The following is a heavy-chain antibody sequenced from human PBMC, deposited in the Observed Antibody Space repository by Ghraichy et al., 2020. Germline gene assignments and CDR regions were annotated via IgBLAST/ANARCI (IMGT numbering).Heavy chain of an antibody. CDR1: GFTLSNYW. J-gene: IGHJ4*02. CDR2: INSDGSTT. Sequence: GGSLRLSCAASGFTLSNYWMHWVRHAPGKGLVWVSHINSDGSTTDYADSVKGRFTISRDNAKNTLYLQMNSLRVEDTAVYYCARRLWGESSWWGQGTLVTVSS. CDR3: ARRLWGESSW. V-gene: IGHV3-74*01. D-gene: IGHD3-16*01.